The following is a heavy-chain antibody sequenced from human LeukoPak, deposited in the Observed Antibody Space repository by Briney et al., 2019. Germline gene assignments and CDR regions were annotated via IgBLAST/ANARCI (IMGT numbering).Heavy chain of an antibody. V-gene: IGHV1-18*01. CDR1: GYTFTNYG. J-gene: IGHJ4*02. CDR2: ISPYKGDR. Sequence: GASVKVSCKASGYTFTNYGITWVRQAPGQGLEWMGWISPYKGDRNYAQSLQGRVTMTTDTSTGTAYMEVRSLRSDDTAVYYCATEGGWQPTDYGDNVYWGQGTLVTASS. CDR3: ATEGGWQPTDYGDNVY. D-gene: IGHD4-17*01.